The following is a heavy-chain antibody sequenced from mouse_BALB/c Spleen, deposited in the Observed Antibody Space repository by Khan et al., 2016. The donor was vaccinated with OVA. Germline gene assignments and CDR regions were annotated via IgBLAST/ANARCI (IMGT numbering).Heavy chain of an antibody. J-gene: IGHJ3*01. Sequence: QVQLKQSGAELVRPGVSVKISCKGSGYTFTDFSMHWVKQRHAMSLEWIGVISTYYGDADYNQKFKDKATMTVDKSSNTAYMDLARLTSEDSAIYYGARGAGGDRFLYGGQGTLVTVSA. CDR3: ARGAGGDRFLY. CDR2: ISTYYGDA. CDR1: GYTFTDFS. V-gene: IGHV1S137*01. D-gene: IGHD3-2*01.